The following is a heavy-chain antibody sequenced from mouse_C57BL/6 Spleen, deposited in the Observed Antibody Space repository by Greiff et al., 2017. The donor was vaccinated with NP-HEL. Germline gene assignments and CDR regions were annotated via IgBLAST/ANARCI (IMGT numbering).Heavy chain of an antibody. CDR2: INPSSGYT. CDR3: ARGDSSGYGAMDY. CDR1: GYTFTSYW. D-gene: IGHD3-2*02. Sequence: QVQLKESGAELAKPGASVKLSCKASGYTFTSYWMYWVKQRPGQGLEWIGYINPSSGYTKYNQKFKDKATLTADKSSSTAYMQLSSLTYEDSAVYYCARGDSSGYGAMDYWGQGTSVTVSS. J-gene: IGHJ4*01. V-gene: IGHV1-7*01.